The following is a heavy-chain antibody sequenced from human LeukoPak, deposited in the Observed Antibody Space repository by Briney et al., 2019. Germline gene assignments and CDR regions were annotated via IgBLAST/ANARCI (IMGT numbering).Heavy chain of an antibody. V-gene: IGHV4-39*01. CDR1: GGSISSSTYY. Sequence: SETLSLTCSVSGGSISSSTYYWGWIRQPPGKGLEWIGSIYYSGATYYGPSLKSRVTISVDTSKNQLSLGLSSVTAADTAVYYCARHSDTYGDRGPGYWGQGTLVTVSS. J-gene: IGHJ4*02. CDR2: IYYSGAT. CDR3: ARHSDTYGDRGPGY. D-gene: IGHD5-18*01.